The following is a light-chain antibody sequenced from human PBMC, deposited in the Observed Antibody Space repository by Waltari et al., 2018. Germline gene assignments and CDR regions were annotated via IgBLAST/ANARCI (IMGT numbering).Light chain of an antibody. J-gene: IGKJ3*01. Sequence: DIQMTQSPSSVSTSVGDRVTITCRASQGISRWLAGYQQKPGKAPKLLIYAASRLQSGVPSRFSGSGSGTDFTLAISSLQPEDFATYYCQQANSFPYTFGPGTKVDIK. CDR1: QGISRW. V-gene: IGKV1-12*01. CDR2: AAS. CDR3: QQANSFPYT.